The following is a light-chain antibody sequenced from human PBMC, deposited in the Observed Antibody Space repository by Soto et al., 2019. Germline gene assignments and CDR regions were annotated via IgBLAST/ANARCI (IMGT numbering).Light chain of an antibody. CDR2: KTS. Sequence: DLQMTQSPSTLSASVGDRVTITCRASQTISTLLAWYQQRPGKAPNLLIYKTSSLESGVPSRFSGSGSGTEFTLAISSLQPDDFATYFCQQYSTYPWTFGQATKVEVK. V-gene: IGKV1-5*03. CDR3: QQYSTYPWT. J-gene: IGKJ1*01. CDR1: QTISTL.